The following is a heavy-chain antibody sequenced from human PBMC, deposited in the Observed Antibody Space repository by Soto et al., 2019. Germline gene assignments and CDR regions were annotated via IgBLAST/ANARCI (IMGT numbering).Heavy chain of an antibody. D-gene: IGHD3-10*01. CDR3: ASVYYGSGSYSRFDY. Sequence: PSETLSLTCAVSGGSISCSNWWSWVRQPPGKGLEWIGEIYHSGSTNYNPSLKSRVTISVDKSKNQFSLKLSSVTAADTAVYYCASVYYGSGSYSRFDYWGQGTLVTVSS. V-gene: IGHV4-4*02. CDR2: IYHSGST. CDR1: GGSISCSNW. J-gene: IGHJ4*02.